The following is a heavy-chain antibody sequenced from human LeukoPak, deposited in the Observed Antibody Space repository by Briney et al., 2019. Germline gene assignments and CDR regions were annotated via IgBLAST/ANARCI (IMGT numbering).Heavy chain of an antibody. CDR2: IYYSGST. Sequence: SETLSLTCTVSGGSISSYYWSWIRQPPGKGLEWIGYIYYSGSTNYNPSLKSRVTISVDTSKNQLSLQLSSVTAADAAVYYCARDHCANGVCWFDYWGQGTLVTVSS. V-gene: IGHV4-59*01. CDR3: ARDHCANGVCWFDY. CDR1: GGSISSYY. J-gene: IGHJ4*02. D-gene: IGHD2-8*01.